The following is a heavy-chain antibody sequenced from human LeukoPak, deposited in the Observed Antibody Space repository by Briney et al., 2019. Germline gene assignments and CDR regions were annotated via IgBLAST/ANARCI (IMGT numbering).Heavy chain of an antibody. J-gene: IGHJ1*01. Sequence: GESLKISCKGSGYSFTSYWIGWVRQMPGKGLEWMGIIYPGDSDTRYSPSFQGHVTISADKSISTAYLQWSSLKASDTAMYYCARGLARYGNAEYFQHWGQGTLVTVSS. D-gene: IGHD3-16*01. CDR1: GYSFTSYW. CDR2: IYPGDSDT. CDR3: ARGLARYGNAEYFQH. V-gene: IGHV5-51*01.